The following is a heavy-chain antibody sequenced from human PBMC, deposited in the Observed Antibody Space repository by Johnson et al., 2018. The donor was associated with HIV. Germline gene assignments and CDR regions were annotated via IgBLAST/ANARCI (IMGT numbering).Heavy chain of an antibody. CDR2: IRYDGSNK. CDR3: VRPFQWLDAFDI. J-gene: IGHJ3*02. Sequence: QVQLVESGGGVVQPGGSLRLSCAASGFTFSSYGMHWVRQAPGKGLEWVAFIRYDGSNKYYANSVKGRFTISRDISKNTLYLQMGSLRAEDMAVYYCVRPFQWLDAFDIWGQGTMVTVSS. V-gene: IGHV3-30*02. CDR1: GFTFSSYG. D-gene: IGHD6-19*01.